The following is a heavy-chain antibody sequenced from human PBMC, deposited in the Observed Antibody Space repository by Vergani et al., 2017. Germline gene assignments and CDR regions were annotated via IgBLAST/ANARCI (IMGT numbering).Heavy chain of an antibody. Sequence: QVQLQQWGAGLLKPSETLSLTCAVYGGSFSGYYWSWIRQPPGKGLEWIGEINHSGSTNYNPSLKSRVTISVDTSKNQFSLKLSAVTAADTAVYYCARVLYYYCGMDVWGQGTTVTVSS. CDR1: GGSFSGYY. CDR3: ARVLYYYCGMDV. CDR2: INHSGST. J-gene: IGHJ6*02. V-gene: IGHV4-34*01.